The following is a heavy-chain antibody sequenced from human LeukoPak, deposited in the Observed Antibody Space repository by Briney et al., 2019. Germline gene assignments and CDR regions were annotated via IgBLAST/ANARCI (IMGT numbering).Heavy chain of an antibody. CDR2: ISSSGSTI. D-gene: IGHD4-17*01. Sequence: PGGSLRLSCAASGFTFSDYYMSWIRQAPGKGLEWVSYISSSGSTIYYADSVKGRFTISRDNAKNSLYLQMNSLRAEDTAVYYCARSDYRSEFTIRTTDCWGQGTLVTVSS. J-gene: IGHJ4*02. V-gene: IGHV3-11*01. CDR1: GFTFSDYY. CDR3: ARSDYRSEFTIRTTDC.